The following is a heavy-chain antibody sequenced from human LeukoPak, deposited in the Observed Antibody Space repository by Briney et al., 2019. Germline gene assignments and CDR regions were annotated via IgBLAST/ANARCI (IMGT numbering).Heavy chain of an antibody. CDR1: GFTFSSYS. D-gene: IGHD3-10*02. J-gene: IGHJ6*04. CDR2: IISNSSYI. V-gene: IGHV3-21*01. CDR3: AELGISMIGGV. Sequence: WGSLRLSCAASGFTFSSYSMNWGRQAPGEGLEQFSSIISNSSYIYYADSVKGRFTISRDTAKNSLYLQMNSVTAEDTAVYYCAELGISMIGGVWDKGTTVTIYS.